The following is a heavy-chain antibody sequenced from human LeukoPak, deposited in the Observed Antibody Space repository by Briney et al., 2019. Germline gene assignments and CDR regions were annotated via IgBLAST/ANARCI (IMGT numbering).Heavy chain of an antibody. CDR1: GFTFSSYE. J-gene: IGHJ6*03. Sequence: PGGSLRLSCAASGFTFSSYEMNWVRQAPGKGLEWVSYISSSGSTIYYADSVKGRFTISRDNAKNSLYLQMNSLRAEDTAVYYCARALVWFRAYYYYYMDVWGKGTTVTVSS. D-gene: IGHD3-10*01. CDR3: ARALVWFRAYYYYYMDV. V-gene: IGHV3-48*03. CDR2: ISSSGSTI.